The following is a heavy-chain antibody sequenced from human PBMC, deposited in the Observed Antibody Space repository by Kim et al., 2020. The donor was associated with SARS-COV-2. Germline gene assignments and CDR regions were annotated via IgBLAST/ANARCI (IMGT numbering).Heavy chain of an antibody. D-gene: IGHD5-12*01. Sequence: ASVKVSCKASGYTFTSYDINWVRQATGQGLEFMGWMNPNSGNTGYAQKFQGRVTMTRNTSISTAYMELSSLRSEDTAVYYCARPEYSGYDSEYWGQGTLVTVSS. J-gene: IGHJ4*02. CDR3: ARPEYSGYDSEY. V-gene: IGHV1-8*01. CDR1: GYTFTSYD. CDR2: MNPNSGNT.